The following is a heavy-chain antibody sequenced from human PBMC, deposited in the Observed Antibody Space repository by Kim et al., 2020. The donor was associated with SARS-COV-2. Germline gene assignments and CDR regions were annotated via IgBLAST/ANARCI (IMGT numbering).Heavy chain of an antibody. CDR2: ISGSGGST. CDR3: AKNKIAARPFRPHWFDP. CDR1: GFTFSSYA. J-gene: IGHJ5*02. D-gene: IGHD6-6*01. Sequence: GGSLRLSCAASGFTFSSYAMSWVRQAPGKGLEWVSAISGSGGSTYYADSVKGRFTISRDNSKNTLYLQMNSLRAEDTAVYYCAKNKIAARPFRPHWFDPWGQGTLVTVSS. V-gene: IGHV3-23*01.